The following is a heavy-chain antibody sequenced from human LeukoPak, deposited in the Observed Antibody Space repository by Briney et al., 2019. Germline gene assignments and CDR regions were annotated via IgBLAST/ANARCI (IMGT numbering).Heavy chain of an antibody. CDR1: GGSISSSSYY. CDR3: ARLSIAVAGRGFDP. Sequence: PSETLSLTCTVSGGSISSSSYYWGWIRQPPGKGLEWIGTIYYIGSTYYNPSLKSRVTISVDTSKNQFSLKLISVTAADTAVYYCARLSIAVAGRGFDPWGQGTLVTV. V-gene: IGHV4-39*01. CDR2: IYYIGST. J-gene: IGHJ5*02. D-gene: IGHD6-19*01.